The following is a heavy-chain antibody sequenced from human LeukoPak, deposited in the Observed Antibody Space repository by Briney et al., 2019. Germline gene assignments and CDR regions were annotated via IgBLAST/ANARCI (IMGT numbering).Heavy chain of an antibody. Sequence: SETLSLTCTVSGGSIGSTTYFWAWIRQPPGKGLEWIGSMYYTGSTYYNPSLKSRVTISVDTSKNQFSLKLSSVTAADTAVYYCARTRGGIILSPFDYWGQGTLVTVSS. CDR2: MYYTGST. D-gene: IGHD3-16*01. CDR3: ARTRGGIILSPFDY. J-gene: IGHJ4*02. CDR1: GGSIGSTTYF. V-gene: IGHV4-39*01.